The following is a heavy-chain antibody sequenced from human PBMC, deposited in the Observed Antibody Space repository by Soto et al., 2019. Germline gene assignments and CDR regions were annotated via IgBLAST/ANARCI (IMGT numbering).Heavy chain of an antibody. Sequence: EVQLVESGGGLVQPGGSLRLSCAASGFTLSGRSMHWVRQAPGKGLVWVSGIDNDGTDSTYADSVKGRFTSSRDNAKNMLYLQMNSLRVEETAVYYCARGWFGPDVWGKGTTVTVSS. CDR2: IDNDGTDS. J-gene: IGHJ6*04. CDR1: GFTLSGRS. V-gene: IGHV3-74*01. D-gene: IGHD3-10*01. CDR3: ARGWFGPDV.